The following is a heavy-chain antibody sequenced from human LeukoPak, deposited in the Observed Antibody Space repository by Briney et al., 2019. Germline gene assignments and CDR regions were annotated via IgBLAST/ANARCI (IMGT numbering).Heavy chain of an antibody. Sequence: GGSLRLSCAASGFTFSSYAMHWVRQAPGKGLEWVAVISYDGSNKYYADSVKGRFTISRDNSKNTLYLQMNSLRAEDTAVYYCARDRVVTTSHYDYWGQGTLVTVSS. D-gene: IGHD4-11*01. V-gene: IGHV3-30-3*01. CDR1: GFTFSSYA. CDR3: ARDRVVTTSHYDY. CDR2: ISYDGSNK. J-gene: IGHJ4*02.